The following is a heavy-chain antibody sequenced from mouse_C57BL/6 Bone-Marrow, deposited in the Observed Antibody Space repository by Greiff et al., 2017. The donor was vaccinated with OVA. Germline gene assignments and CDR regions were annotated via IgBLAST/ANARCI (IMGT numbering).Heavy chain of an antibody. V-gene: IGHV1-9*01. D-gene: IGHD2-5*01. CDR1: GYTFTGYW. J-gene: IGHJ4*01. CDR3: ARWRAYYSNRYYAMDY. Sequence: QVQLQQSGAELMKPGASVKLSCKATGYTFTGYWIEWVKQRPGHGLEWIGEILPGSGSTNYNEKFKGKATFTADTSSNTAYMQLSSLTTEDSAIYYCARWRAYYSNRYYAMDYWGQGTSVTVSS. CDR2: ILPGSGST.